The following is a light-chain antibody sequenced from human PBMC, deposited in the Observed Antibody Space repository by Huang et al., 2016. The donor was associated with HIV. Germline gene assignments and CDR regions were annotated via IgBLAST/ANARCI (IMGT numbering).Light chain of an antibody. CDR1: QRVTSN. CDR3: QQYNNWPLT. Sequence: EIVMTQSPATLSVSPGERATLSCRASQRVTSNLAWYQQKPGQTTRLLLYEASTRATGIPARFSGSGSGTEFTLTISSLQSEDFAVYYCQQYNNWPLTFGGGTKVEIK. CDR2: EAS. J-gene: IGKJ4*01. V-gene: IGKV3-15*01.